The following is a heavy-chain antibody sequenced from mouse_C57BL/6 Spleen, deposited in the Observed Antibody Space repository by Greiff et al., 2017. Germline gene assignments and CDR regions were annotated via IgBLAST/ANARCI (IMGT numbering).Heavy chain of an antibody. CDR3: ARPYYYGSSYRYFDV. J-gene: IGHJ1*03. V-gene: IGHV5-9*01. D-gene: IGHD1-1*01. CDR2: ISGGGGNT. Sequence: EVQRVESGGGLVKPGGSLTLSCAASGFTFSSYTMSWVRQTPEKRLEWVATISGGGGNTYYPDSVKGRFTISRDNAKNTLYLQMSSLRSEDTALYYCARPYYYGSSYRYFDVWGTGTTVTVSS. CDR1: GFTFSSYT.